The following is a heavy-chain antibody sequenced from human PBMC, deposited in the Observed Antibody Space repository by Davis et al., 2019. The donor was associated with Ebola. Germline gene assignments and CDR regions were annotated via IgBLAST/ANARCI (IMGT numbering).Heavy chain of an antibody. J-gene: IGHJ6*02. CDR3: ARCSSSYNYYYGMDV. Sequence: AASVKVSCKASGYTFTSYAMHWVRQAPGQRLEWMGWINAGNGNTKYSQKFQGGVTITRDTSASTAYMELSSLRSEDTAVYYCARCSSSYNYYYGMDVWGQGTTVTVSS. CDR2: INAGNGNT. V-gene: IGHV1-3*01. D-gene: IGHD6-6*01. CDR1: GYTFTSYA.